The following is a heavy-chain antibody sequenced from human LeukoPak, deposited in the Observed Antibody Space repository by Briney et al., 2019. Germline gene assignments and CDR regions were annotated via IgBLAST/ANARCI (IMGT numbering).Heavy chain of an antibody. CDR3: ARTQSQWLADDY. D-gene: IGHD6-19*01. CDR1: GFTFSSYW. J-gene: IGHJ4*02. V-gene: IGHV3-74*01. CDR2: INSDGSST. Sequence: GGSLRLSCAASGFTFSSYWMHWVRQAPGKGLVWVSRINSDGSSTSYADSVKGRFTISRDNAKNTLYLQMNSLRAEDTAVYYCARTQSQWLADDYWGQGTLVTVSS.